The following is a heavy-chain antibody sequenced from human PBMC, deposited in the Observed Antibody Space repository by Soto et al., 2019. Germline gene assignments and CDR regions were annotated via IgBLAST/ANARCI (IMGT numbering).Heavy chain of an antibody. CDR3: AKDQYYDILTGYYKDAFDI. CDR2: ISGSGGST. CDR1: GFTFSSYA. Sequence: LSLTCAASGFTFSSYAMSWVRQAPGKGLEWVSAISGSGGSTYYADSVKGRFTISRDNSKNTLYLQMNSLRAEDTAVYYCAKDQYYDILTGYYKDAFDIWGQGTMVTVSS. J-gene: IGHJ3*02. V-gene: IGHV3-23*01. D-gene: IGHD3-9*01.